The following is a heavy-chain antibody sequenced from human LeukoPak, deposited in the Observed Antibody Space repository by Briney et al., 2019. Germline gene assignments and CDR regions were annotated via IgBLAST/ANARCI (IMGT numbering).Heavy chain of an antibody. Sequence: SETLSLTCAVSGGSISSSNWWSWGRPPPGKGLEWIGEIYHSGSTNYNPSLKSRVTISVDKSNNQFSLKLSSVTAADTAVYYCAALWRYYFDYWGQGTLVTVSS. CDR1: GGSISSSNW. V-gene: IGHV4-4*02. J-gene: IGHJ4*02. D-gene: IGHD2/OR15-2a*01. CDR2: IYHSGST. CDR3: AALWRYYFDY.